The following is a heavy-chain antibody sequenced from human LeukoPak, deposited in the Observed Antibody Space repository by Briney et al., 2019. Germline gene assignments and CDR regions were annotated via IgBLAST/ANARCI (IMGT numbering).Heavy chain of an antibody. Sequence: PGGSLRLSCAASGFTFSYYWMSWVRQAPGKGLEWVANIKEDGSENYSVDSVKGRFTISRDNAKNSLYLQMNSLRAEDTALYYCAKRYGSSGFNWFDPWGQGTLVTVSS. CDR2: IKEDGSEN. V-gene: IGHV3-7*03. J-gene: IGHJ5*02. CDR1: GFTFSYYW. CDR3: AKRYGSSGFNWFDP. D-gene: IGHD6-19*01.